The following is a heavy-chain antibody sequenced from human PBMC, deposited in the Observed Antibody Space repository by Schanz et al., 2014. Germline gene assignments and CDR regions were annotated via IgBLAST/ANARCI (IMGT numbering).Heavy chain of an antibody. D-gene: IGHD3-10*01. CDR2: IKQDGIEK. Sequence: ESGGGLVQPGGSLRLSCAASGFTFGNFFMSWVRQAPGKGLEWVANIKQDGIEKYYVDSVKGRFTISRDNAKNSLYLQMNSLRDEDTAVYYCAREGERKGMLPYYFDYWGQGALVTVSS. J-gene: IGHJ4*02. V-gene: IGHV3-7*01. CDR1: GFTFGNFF. CDR3: AREGERKGMLPYYFDY.